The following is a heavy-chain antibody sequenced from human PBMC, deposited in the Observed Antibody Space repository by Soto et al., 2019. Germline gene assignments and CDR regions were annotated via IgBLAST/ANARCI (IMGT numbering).Heavy chain of an antibody. CDR2: ISGGGGSV. V-gene: IGHV3-23*01. CDR1: GFIFSNYA. D-gene: IGHD2-21*01. Sequence: PGGSLRLSCAASGFIFSNYAMSWVRQAPGKGLEWVSGISGGGGSVYSADSVRGRFFISRDNSKNTLYLQMNSLRAEDTAVYHCAKRSGHLVDYHDGLDVWGQGTTVTVSS. J-gene: IGHJ6*02. CDR3: AKRSGHLVDYHDGLDV.